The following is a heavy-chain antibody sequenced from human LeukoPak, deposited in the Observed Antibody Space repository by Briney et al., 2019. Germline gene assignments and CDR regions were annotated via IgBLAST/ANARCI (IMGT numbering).Heavy chain of an antibody. D-gene: IGHD3-9*01. CDR3: ARRSPHXXXLTGP. Sequence: LTCTVSGXXISXXXXXWGXXXXXXXXXXEXXGSVYYSGSTYYNPSLKSRVTISLDTSKNQFSLKLNSVTAADTAVYYCARRSPHXXXLTGPXGQ. CDR2: VYYSGST. J-gene: IGHJ5*02. CDR1: GXXISXXXXX. V-gene: IGHV4-39*01.